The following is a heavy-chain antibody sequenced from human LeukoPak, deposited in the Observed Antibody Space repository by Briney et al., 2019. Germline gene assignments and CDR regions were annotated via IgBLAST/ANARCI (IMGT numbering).Heavy chain of an antibody. CDR2: IYYSGST. V-gene: IGHV4-31*03. J-gene: IGHJ2*01. Sequence: SQTLSLTCTVSGGSISSGGYYWSWIRQHPGKGLEWIGYIYYSGSTYYNPSLKSRVTISVDTSKNQFSLKLSSVTAADTAVYYCARDRDGDLRHWYFDLWGRGTLVTVSS. CDR1: GGSISSGGYY. D-gene: IGHD4-17*01. CDR3: ARDRDGDLRHWYFDL.